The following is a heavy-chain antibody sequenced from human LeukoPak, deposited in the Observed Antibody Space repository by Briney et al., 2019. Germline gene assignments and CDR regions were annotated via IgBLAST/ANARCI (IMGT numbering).Heavy chain of an antibody. J-gene: IGHJ4*02. V-gene: IGHV4-59*01. CDR2: IYYSGST. D-gene: IGHD5-12*01. CDR3: ARATGYDGGYFGY. CDR1: GGSISSYY. Sequence: PSETLSLTCTVSGGSISSYYWSWIRQPPGKGLEWIGYIYYSGSTNYNPSLKSRVTISVDTSKNQFSLKLSSVTAADTAVYYCARATGYDGGYFGYWGQGTLVTVSS.